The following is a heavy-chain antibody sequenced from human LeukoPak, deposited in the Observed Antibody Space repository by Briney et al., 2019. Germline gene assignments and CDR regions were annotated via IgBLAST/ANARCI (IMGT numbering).Heavy chain of an antibody. Sequence: GGSLRLSCVVSGFSVSSNYMSWIRQAPGKGLEWVSYISSSGSTIYYADSVKGRFTISRDNAKNSLYLQMNSLRAEDTAVYYCAREGSVRCSSTSCSNDAFDIWGQGTMVTVSS. CDR2: ISSSGSTI. J-gene: IGHJ3*02. D-gene: IGHD2-2*01. V-gene: IGHV3-11*01. CDR1: GFSVSSNY. CDR3: AREGSVRCSSTSCSNDAFDI.